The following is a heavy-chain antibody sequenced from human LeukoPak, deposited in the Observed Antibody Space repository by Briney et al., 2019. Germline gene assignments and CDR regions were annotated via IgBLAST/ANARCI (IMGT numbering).Heavy chain of an antibody. CDR2: IYSDNT. CDR3: ARVRVRYYYYYMDV. J-gene: IGHJ6*03. D-gene: IGHD3-3*01. V-gene: IGHV3-66*03. Sequence: GGSLRLSCTVSGFTVSSNSMSWVRQAPGKGLEWVSFIYSDNTHYSDSVKGRFTISRDNSKNTLYLQMNSLRAEDTAVYYCARVRVRYYYYYMDVWGKGTTVTVSS. CDR1: GFTVSSNS.